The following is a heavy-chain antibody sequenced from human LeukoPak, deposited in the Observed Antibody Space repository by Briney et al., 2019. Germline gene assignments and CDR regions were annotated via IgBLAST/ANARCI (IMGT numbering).Heavy chain of an antibody. D-gene: IGHD3-10*01. CDR3: VRQYYYGSGSYLWAPDY. CDR2: ISNSGSII. Sequence: PGRSLRLSCGASGFTFSSYEMNWVRQAPGKGLEWVSYISNSGSIIYYADSVKGRFTTSRDNAKNSLYLQMNSLRAEDTAVYYCVRQYYYGSGSYLWAPDYWGQGTLVTVSS. CDR1: GFTFSSYE. V-gene: IGHV3-48*03. J-gene: IGHJ4*02.